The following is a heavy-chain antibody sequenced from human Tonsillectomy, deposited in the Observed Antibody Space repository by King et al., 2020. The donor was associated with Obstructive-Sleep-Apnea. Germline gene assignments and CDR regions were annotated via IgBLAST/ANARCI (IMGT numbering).Heavy chain of an antibody. Sequence: VQLVESGGVVVQPGGSLRLSCAASGFTFDDYGMHWVRQAPGKGLEWVSLITWNGGSTHYADSVEGRFTISRDNSKNSLYLQMNRLRPEDSALYYCAKDENGDYGAIGYWGQGTLVTVAS. CDR3: AKDENGDYGAIGY. CDR2: ITWNGGST. CDR1: GFTFDDYG. V-gene: IGHV3-43D*03. D-gene: IGHD4-17*01. J-gene: IGHJ4*02.